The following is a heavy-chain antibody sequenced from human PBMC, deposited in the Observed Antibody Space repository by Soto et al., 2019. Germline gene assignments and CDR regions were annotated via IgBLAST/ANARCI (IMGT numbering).Heavy chain of an antibody. Sequence: EVHLVETGGGLIQPGGSLRLSCAASGLSVSSSDMSWVRQASGKGLEWVSSISGSGDRTYYADSVKGRFTVSRDNSKNTLYLDMNTVTADDTALYYCTWSLVARDAFDEWGQGTMVIVSS. CDR1: GLSVSSSD. D-gene: IGHD5-12*01. J-gene: IGHJ3*01. CDR2: ISGSGDRT. V-gene: IGHV3-53*02. CDR3: TWSLVARDAFDE.